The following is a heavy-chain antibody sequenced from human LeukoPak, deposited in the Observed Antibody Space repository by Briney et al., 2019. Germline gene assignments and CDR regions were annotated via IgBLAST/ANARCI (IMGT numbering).Heavy chain of an antibody. V-gene: IGHV3-30*04. CDR3: AKDSDIAVAGTDDAFDL. D-gene: IGHD6-19*01. CDR2: ISYDGSSE. CDR1: GFTFSTFA. Sequence: PGGSLRLSCAASGFTFSTFAIHWVRQAPGKGLEWVAVISYDGSSEYYADSVKGRFIISRDNSKNTLYLQVNSLRAEDTAVYYCAKDSDIAVAGTDDAFDLWGQGTMVTVSS. J-gene: IGHJ3*01.